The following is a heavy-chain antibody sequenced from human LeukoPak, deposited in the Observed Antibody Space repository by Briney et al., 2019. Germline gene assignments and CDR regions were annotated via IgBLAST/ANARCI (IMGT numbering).Heavy chain of an antibody. CDR1: GYTFTSYG. V-gene: IGHV1-18*01. CDR3: ARDHEWTMIVVDGGYYFDY. CDR2: ISAYNGNT. D-gene: IGHD3-22*01. Sequence: GASVKVSCKASGYTFTSYGISWVRQAPGQGLEWMGWISAYNGNTNYAQKPQGRVTMTTDTSTSTAYMELRSLRSDDTAVYYCARDHEWTMIVVDGGYYFDYWGQGTLVTVSS. J-gene: IGHJ4*02.